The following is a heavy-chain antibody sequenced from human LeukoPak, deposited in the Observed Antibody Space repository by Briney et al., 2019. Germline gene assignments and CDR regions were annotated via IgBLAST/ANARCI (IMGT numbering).Heavy chain of an antibody. Sequence: SETLSLTCTVSGGSISSFYWSWIRQPPGKGLEWIGYIYYSGSTNYNPSLKSRVTISVDTSKNQFSLKLSSVTPADTAVYYCARHLGKPYYYYGMDVWGQGTTVTVSS. D-gene: IGHD1-14*01. J-gene: IGHJ6*02. V-gene: IGHV4-59*08. CDR2: IYYSGST. CDR3: ARHLGKPYYYYGMDV. CDR1: GGSISSFY.